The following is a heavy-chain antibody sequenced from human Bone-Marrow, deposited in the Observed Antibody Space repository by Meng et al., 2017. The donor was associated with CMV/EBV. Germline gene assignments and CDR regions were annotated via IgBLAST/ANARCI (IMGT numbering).Heavy chain of an antibody. CDR3: AKEIWYYYCLGGYYS. CDR2: IRYDGSNK. CDR1: GFTFSSYG. V-gene: IGHV3-30*02. D-gene: IGHD3-10*01. Sequence: GESLKISCAASGFTFSSYGMHWVRQAPGKGLEWVAFIRYDGSNKYYADSVKGRFTISRDNSKNTLYLQMNSLRAEDTAVYFCAKEIWYYYCLGGYYSWGQGTPVTVSS. J-gene: IGHJ5*02.